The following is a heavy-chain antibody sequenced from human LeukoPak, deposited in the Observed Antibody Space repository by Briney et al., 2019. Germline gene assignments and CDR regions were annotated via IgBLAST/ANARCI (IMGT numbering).Heavy chain of an antibody. CDR2: FYWNDDK. D-gene: IGHD3-9*01. CDR3: AHEYYDILTGYKWFDP. CDR1: GFSLSTSGVG. Sequence: SGPTLGHPTPTLTLTCTFSGFSLSTSGVGVGWMRQPPGKALGWLALFYWNDDKRYNPSLKSRLTITKDTYKNQVVLTMTNMDPVDTATYYCAHEYYDILTGYKWFDPWGQGTLVTVSS. V-gene: IGHV2-5*01. J-gene: IGHJ5*02.